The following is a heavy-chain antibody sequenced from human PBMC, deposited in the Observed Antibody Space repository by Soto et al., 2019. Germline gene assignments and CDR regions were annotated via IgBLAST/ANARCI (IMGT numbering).Heavy chain of an antibody. Sequence: GASVKVSCKASGYTFTRYGISWVRQAPGQGLEWMGWISGYNGDTNYAQKLQGRVTMTTDTSTSTAYMELRSLRSDDTAVYYCARDQGYDFWSGYPYYYYGMDVWGQGTTVTVSS. V-gene: IGHV1-18*01. CDR1: GYTFTRYG. D-gene: IGHD3-3*01. CDR3: ARDQGYDFWSGYPYYYYGMDV. J-gene: IGHJ6*02. CDR2: ISGYNGDT.